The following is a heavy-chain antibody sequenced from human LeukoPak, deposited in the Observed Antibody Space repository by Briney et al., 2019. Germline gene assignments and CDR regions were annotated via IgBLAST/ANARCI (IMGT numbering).Heavy chain of an antibody. CDR2: ISAYNGNT. CDR1: GGTFSSYA. J-gene: IGHJ6*03. CDR3: ARDGPLYYYMDV. V-gene: IGHV1-18*01. Sequence: GASVKVSCKASGGTFSSYAISWVRQAPGQGLEWMGWISAYNGNTNYAQKLQGRVTMTTDTSTSTAYMELRSLRSDDTAVYYCARDGPLYYYMDVWGKGTTVTVSS.